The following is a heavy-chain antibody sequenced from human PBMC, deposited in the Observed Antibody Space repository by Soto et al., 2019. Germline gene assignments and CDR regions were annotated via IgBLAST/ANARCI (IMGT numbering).Heavy chain of an antibody. CDR2: ISYDGSNK. D-gene: IGHD3-22*01. CDR1: GFTFSSYA. J-gene: IGHJ4*02. CDR3: ASVLVARNYYDSSGYSNSVDY. Sequence: GGSLRLSCAASGFTFSSYAMHWVRQAPGKGLEWVAVISYDGSNKYYADSVKGRFTISRDNSKNTLYLQMNSLRAEDTAVYYCASVLVARNYYDSSGYSNSVDYWGQGTLVTVSS. V-gene: IGHV3-30-3*01.